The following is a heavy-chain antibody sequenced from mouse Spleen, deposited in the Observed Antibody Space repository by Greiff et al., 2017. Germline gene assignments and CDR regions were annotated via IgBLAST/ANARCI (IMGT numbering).Heavy chain of an antibody. CDR1: GYAFTNYL. D-gene: IGHD5-1*01. V-gene: IGHV1-54*01. J-gene: IGHJ4*01. CDR3: ARTYLGAMDY. CDR2: INPGSGGT. Sequence: QVQLQQSGAELVRPGTSVKVSCKASGYAFTNYLIEWVKQRPGQGLEWIGVINPGSGGTNYNEKFKGKATLTADKSSSTAYMQLSSLTSEDSAVYFCARTYLGAMDYWGQGTSVTVSS.